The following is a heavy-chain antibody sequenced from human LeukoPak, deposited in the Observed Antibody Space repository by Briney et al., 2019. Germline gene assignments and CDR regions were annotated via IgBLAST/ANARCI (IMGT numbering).Heavy chain of an antibody. V-gene: IGHV3-21*01. Sequence: GGSLRLSCVASGFTFSSYSMNWVRQAPGKGLEWVSSISSSSSYIYYADSVKGRFTISRDNAKNSLYLQMNSLRAEDTAVYYCAREYQYYDFWSGYYTGPPHYYGMDVWGQGTTVTVSS. CDR1: GFTFSSYS. CDR3: AREYQYYDFWSGYYTGPPHYYGMDV. D-gene: IGHD3-3*01. CDR2: ISSSSSYI. J-gene: IGHJ6*02.